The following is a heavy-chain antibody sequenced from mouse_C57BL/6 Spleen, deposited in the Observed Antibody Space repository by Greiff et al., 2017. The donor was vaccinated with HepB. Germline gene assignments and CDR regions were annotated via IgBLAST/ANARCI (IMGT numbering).Heavy chain of an antibody. CDR1: GYTFTSYW. CDR2: IYPGNSDT. Sequence: EVQLQQSGTVLARPGASVKMSCKTSGYTFTSYWMHWVKQRPGQGLEWIGAIYPGNSDTSYNQKLKGKAKLTAVTSASTAYMELSSLTNEDSAVYYLTRGYYEDYFDYWGQGTTLTVSS. CDR3: TRGYYEDYFDY. V-gene: IGHV1-5*01. D-gene: IGHD1-1*01. J-gene: IGHJ2*01.